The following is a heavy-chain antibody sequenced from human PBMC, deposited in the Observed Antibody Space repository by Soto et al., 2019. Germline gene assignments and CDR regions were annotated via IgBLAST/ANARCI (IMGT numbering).Heavy chain of an antibody. CDR2: IYYSGST. CDR3: AREGLTGTIGLYYYYGMDV. CDR1: GGSISSYY. Sequence: QVQLQESGPGLVKPSETLSLTCTVSGGSISSYYWSWIRQPPGKGLEWIGYIYYSGSTNYNPSLKSRVTISVDTSKIHSSLKLSSVTAADTAVYYCAREGLTGTIGLYYYYGMDVWGQGTTVTVSS. J-gene: IGHJ6*02. V-gene: IGHV4-59*01. D-gene: IGHD1-7*01.